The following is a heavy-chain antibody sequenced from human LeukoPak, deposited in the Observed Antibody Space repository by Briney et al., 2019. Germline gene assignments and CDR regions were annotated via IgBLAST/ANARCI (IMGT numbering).Heavy chain of an antibody. V-gene: IGHV1-69*04. CDR2: IIPILGIA. D-gene: IGHD2-15*01. CDR3: AGGPSGGSWNWFDP. J-gene: IGHJ5*02. CDR1: GGTFSSYA. Sequence: SVKVSCKASGGTFSSYAISWVRQAPGQGLEWMGRIIPILGIANYAQKFQGRVTITADKSTSTAYMELSSLRSEDTAVYYCAGGPSGGSWNWFDPWGQGTLVTVSS.